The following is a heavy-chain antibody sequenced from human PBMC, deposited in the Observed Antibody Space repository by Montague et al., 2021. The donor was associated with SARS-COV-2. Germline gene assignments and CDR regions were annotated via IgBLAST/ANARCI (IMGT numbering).Heavy chain of an antibody. CDR1: GDSVASYRAA. V-gene: IGHV6-1*01. CDR2: TYYRSKWYN. J-gene: IGHJ4*02. Sequence: CAISGDSVASYRAAWNWVRHSPSIDLGWLGRTYYRSKWYNDYALSVKSRITINPDTSKNHFSLQLNSVTPEDTAIYYCARGVYYDGSGYYSFDYWGQGTLVTVSS. D-gene: IGHD3-22*01. CDR3: ARGVYYDGSGYYSFDY.